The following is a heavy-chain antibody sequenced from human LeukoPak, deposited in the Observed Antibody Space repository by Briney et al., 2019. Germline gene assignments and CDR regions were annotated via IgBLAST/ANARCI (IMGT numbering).Heavy chain of an antibody. D-gene: IGHD3-9*01. V-gene: IGHV4-61*02. CDR1: GGSISSGSYY. J-gene: IGHJ4*02. CDR2: IYTSGST. CDR3: ARGLGYYDILTGYYNGDYFDY. Sequence: SETLSLTCTVSGGSISSGSYYWSWIRQPAGKGLEWIGRIYTSGSTNYNPSLKSRVTISVDTPKNQFSLKLSSVTAADTAVYYCARGLGYYDILTGYYNGDYFDYWGQGTLVTVSS.